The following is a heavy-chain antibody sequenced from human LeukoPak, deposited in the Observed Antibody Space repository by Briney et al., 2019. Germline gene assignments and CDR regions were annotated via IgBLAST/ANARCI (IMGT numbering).Heavy chain of an antibody. J-gene: IGHJ5*02. Sequence: GGSLRLSCVAFGFTFSTCPMYWVRQAPGKGLELVSSINSNGGRTYYADSMKGRFTISRDNAKNSLYLQMNSLRAEDTAVYYCLGNWFDPWGQGTLVTVSS. V-gene: IGHV3-64*02. CDR1: GFTFSTCP. CDR2: INSNGGRT. CDR3: LGNWFDP.